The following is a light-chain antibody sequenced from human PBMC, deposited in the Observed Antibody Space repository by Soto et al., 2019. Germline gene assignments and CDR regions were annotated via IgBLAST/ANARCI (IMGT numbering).Light chain of an antibody. CDR1: QSVSSN. CDR3: QQYNNWPYT. CDR2: GAS. J-gene: IGKJ2*01. V-gene: IGKV3-15*01. Sequence: EIVMTQSPATLSVSPGERATLSCRASQSVSSNLACYQQKPGQAPRLLIYGASTRATGIPARFSGSGSGTEFTLIISSLQSEDFAVYYCQQYNNWPYTFGQGTKLEIK.